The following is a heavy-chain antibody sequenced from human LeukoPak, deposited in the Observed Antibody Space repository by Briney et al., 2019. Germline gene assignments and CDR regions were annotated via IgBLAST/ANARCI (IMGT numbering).Heavy chain of an antibody. J-gene: IGHJ4*02. Sequence: PSETLSLTCRVSGGSISSYHWSWIRQPAGKELEWVGRISHSGSTDYNPSLKSRVTTSVDTSKNQFSLNMTSVTAADTAVYYCAREMDSSGYYWLDYWGRGTLVTVSS. V-gene: IGHV4-4*07. D-gene: IGHD3-22*01. CDR3: AREMDSSGYYWLDY. CDR2: ISHSGST. CDR1: GGSISSYH.